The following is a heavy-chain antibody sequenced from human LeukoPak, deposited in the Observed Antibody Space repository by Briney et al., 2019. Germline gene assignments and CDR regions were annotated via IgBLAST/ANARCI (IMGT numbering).Heavy chain of an antibody. D-gene: IGHD3-22*01. Sequence: SETLSLTCTVSGGSISSYYWGWIRQPPGKGLEWIGSIYYSGSTYYNPSLKSRVTISVDTSKNQFSLKLSSVTAADTAVYYCARRGYTDYDRRGFDYWGQGTLVTVSS. CDR3: ARRGYTDYDRRGFDY. CDR2: IYYSGST. CDR1: GGSISSYY. J-gene: IGHJ4*02. V-gene: IGHV4-39*01.